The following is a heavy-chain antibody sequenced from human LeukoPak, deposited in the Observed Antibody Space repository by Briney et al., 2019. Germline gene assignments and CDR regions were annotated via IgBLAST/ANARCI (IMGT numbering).Heavy chain of an antibody. CDR3: ARETRSMVMFDY. V-gene: IGHV1-18*04. J-gene: IGHJ4*02. Sequence: GASVKVFCKASGYTFTSYYMHWVRQAPGQGLEWMGWISAYNGNTNYAQKLQGRVTMTTDTSTSTAYMELRSLRSDDTAVYYCARETRSMVMFDYWGQGTLVTVSS. CDR1: GYTFTSYY. D-gene: IGHD2-8*01. CDR2: ISAYNGNT.